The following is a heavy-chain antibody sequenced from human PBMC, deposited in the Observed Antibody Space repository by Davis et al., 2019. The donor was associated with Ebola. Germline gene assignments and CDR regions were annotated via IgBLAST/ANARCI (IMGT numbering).Heavy chain of an antibody. J-gene: IGHJ4*02. V-gene: IGHV3-30*03. CDR3: ARQTALDY. CDR2: ISYDGSNK. Sequence: GESLKISCAASGFTFRSYGMHWVRQAPGKGLEWVAVISYDGSNKYYADSVKGRFTISRDNSKNTLYLQMNSLRAEDTAVYYCARQTALDYWGQGTLVTVSS. CDR1: GFTFRSYG.